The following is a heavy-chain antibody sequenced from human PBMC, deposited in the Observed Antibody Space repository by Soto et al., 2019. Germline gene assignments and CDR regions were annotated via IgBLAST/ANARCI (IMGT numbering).Heavy chain of an antibody. Sequence: GFPRLSCAASGFTFSSYWMHWVRQAPGKGLVWVSRINSDGSSTSYADSVKGRFTISRDNAKNTLYLQMNSLRAEDTAVYYCARGSSSSRYSYYYMDVWGKGTTVTVSS. CDR3: ARGSSSSRYSYYYMDV. CDR1: GFTFSSYW. J-gene: IGHJ6*03. CDR2: INSDGSST. D-gene: IGHD6-13*01. V-gene: IGHV3-74*01.